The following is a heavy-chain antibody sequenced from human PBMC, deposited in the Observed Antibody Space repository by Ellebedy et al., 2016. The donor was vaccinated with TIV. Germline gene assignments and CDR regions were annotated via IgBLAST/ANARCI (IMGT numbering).Heavy chain of an antibody. CDR3: AAVKSRANYYYFYYGMDV. Sequence: ASVKVSCKVSGYILTELSMHWVRQAPGKGLEWMGGFHPEDGETVYAQKFQGRVNMTEDTSTDTAYMELSSLRSEDTAIYYCAAVKSRANYYYFYYGMDVWGQGTTVTVSS. J-gene: IGHJ6*02. D-gene: IGHD2-8*01. CDR1: GYILTELS. CDR2: FHPEDGET. V-gene: IGHV1-24*01.